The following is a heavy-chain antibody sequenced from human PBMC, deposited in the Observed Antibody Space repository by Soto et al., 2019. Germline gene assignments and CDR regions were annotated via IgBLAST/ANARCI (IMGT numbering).Heavy chain of an antibody. CDR1: GGSISSGGHF. V-gene: IGHV4-31*11. Sequence: QVQLQESGPGLVKPSETLSLTCAVSGGSISSGGHFWIWIRQHPGKGLEWIGYVYYSVRTDYNPSLKSRAIISADTSRNQFSLKLNSVSAADTAVYYCARGVVVPAANGIQYWYYGMDVWGQGTTVTVS. J-gene: IGHJ6*02. CDR3: ARGVVVPAANGIQYWYYGMDV. D-gene: IGHD2-2*01. CDR2: VYYSVRT.